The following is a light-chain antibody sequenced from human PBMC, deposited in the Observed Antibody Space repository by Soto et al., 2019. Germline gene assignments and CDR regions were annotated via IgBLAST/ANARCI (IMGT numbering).Light chain of an antibody. CDR2: AAS. CDR1: QSVRSN. CDR3: QQYNNWQT. Sequence: DMVLTQSPGTLSLSPGERATLSCRASQSVRSNYLAWYQQKPGQAPRLLIYAASTRATGIPARFSGSGSGTEFTLTISSLQSEDFAVYYCQQYNNWQTFGQGTKVDIK. J-gene: IGKJ1*01. V-gene: IGKV3-15*01.